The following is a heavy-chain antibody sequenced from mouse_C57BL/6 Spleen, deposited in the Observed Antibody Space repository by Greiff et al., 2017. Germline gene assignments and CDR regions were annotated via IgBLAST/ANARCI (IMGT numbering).Heavy chain of an antibody. V-gene: IGHV7-1*01. CDR3: ARGNYYGPFAY. J-gene: IGHJ3*01. Sequence: EVQVVESGGGLVQSGRSLRLSCATSGFTFSDFYMEWVRQAPGKGLEWIAASRNKANDYTTEYSASGKGRFIVSRDTSQSILYLQMNALRAEDTAIYYCARGNYYGPFAYWGQGTLVTVSA. D-gene: IGHD1-2*01. CDR1: GFTFSDFY. CDR2: SRNKANDYTT.